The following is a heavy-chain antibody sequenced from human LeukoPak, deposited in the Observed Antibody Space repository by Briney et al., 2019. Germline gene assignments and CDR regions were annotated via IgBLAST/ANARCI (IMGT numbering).Heavy chain of an antibody. CDR2: IYSGGST. J-gene: IGHJ4*02. CDR3: ARGGWVVTAIVTYYFDY. CDR1: GFTVSSNY. V-gene: IGHV3-66*01. Sequence: GGSLRLSCAASGFTVSSNYMSWVRQAPGKGLEWVSVIYSGGSTYYADSVKGRFTISRDNSKNTLYLQMNSLRAEDTAVYYCARGGWVVTAIVTYYFDYWGQGTLVTVSS. D-gene: IGHD2-21*02.